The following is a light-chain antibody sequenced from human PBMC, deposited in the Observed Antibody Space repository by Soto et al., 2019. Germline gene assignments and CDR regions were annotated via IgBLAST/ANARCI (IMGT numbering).Light chain of an antibody. V-gene: IGKV3-20*01. Sequence: EIVMTPSPATLSVSPGERATLSCRASQSVSINLAWYQQKPGQAPRLLVYGASNRATGIPDRFSGSGSGTDFTLTISRLEPDDFAVYYCQQHGTSPITFGQGTRLEI. CDR2: GAS. J-gene: IGKJ5*01. CDR3: QQHGTSPIT. CDR1: QSVSIN.